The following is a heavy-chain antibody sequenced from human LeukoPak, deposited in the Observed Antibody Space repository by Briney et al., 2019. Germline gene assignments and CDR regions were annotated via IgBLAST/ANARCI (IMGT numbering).Heavy chain of an antibody. CDR3: ARSPGEAGHDFDY. D-gene: IGHD6-19*01. CDR1: GFTFSSYD. Sequence: PGGSLRLSCAASGFTFSSYDMTWVRQAPGKGLEWVSSIDSTSSYIYYADSVKGRFTISRDNSRNTLYLQMNSLRAEDTAVYYCARSPGEAGHDFDYWGQGTLVTVSS. V-gene: IGHV3-21*01. CDR2: IDSTSSYI. J-gene: IGHJ4*02.